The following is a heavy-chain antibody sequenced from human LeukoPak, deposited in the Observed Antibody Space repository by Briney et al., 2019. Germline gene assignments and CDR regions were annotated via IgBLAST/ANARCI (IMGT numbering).Heavy chain of an antibody. J-gene: IGHJ5*02. D-gene: IGHD3-22*01. Sequence: SETLSLTCTVSGGSISSYYWSWIRQPPGKGLEWIGYIYYSGSTNYNPSLKSRVTISVDTSKNQFSLKLSSATAADTAVYYCARAGYYYDSSGSLRRNWFDPWGQGTLVTVSS. CDR3: ARAGYYYDSSGSLRRNWFDP. V-gene: IGHV4-59*01. CDR1: GGSISSYY. CDR2: IYYSGST.